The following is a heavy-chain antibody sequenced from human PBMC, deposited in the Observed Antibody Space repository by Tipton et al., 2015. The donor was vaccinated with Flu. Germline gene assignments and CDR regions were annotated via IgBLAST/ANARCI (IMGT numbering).Heavy chain of an antibody. V-gene: IGHV4-38-2*01. CDR2: ISHSGRT. J-gene: IGHJ4*02. D-gene: IGHD3-10*01. Sequence: TLSLTCAVSAYSISSGYYWGWIRQPPGKGLEWIGSISHSGRTYYKPSLKSRVTMSLDTSENQLSLNLRFVTAADTAVYYCSMSTYYYGSGTSDFWGQGTLVTVSS. CDR1: AYSISSGYY. CDR3: SMSTYYYGSGTSDF.